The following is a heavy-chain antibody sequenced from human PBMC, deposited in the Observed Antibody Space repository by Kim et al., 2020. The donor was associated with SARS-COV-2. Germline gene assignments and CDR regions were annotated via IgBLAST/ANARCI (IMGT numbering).Heavy chain of an antibody. J-gene: IGHJ6*02. D-gene: IGHD3-16*01. CDR1: GYTFTGYY. Sequence: ASVKVSCKASGYTFTGYYMHWVRQAPGQGLEWMGWINPNSGGTNYAQKFQGRVTMTRDTSISTAYMELSRLRSDDTAVYYCAGWGPHGDYYGMDVWGQGTTVTVSS. CDR3: AGWGPHGDYYGMDV. CDR2: INPNSGGT. V-gene: IGHV1-2*02.